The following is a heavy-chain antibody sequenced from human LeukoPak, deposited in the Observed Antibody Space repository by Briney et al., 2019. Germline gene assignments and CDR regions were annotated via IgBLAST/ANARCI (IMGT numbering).Heavy chain of an antibody. CDR3: AKSLGDYRSAGGPFDP. V-gene: IGHV3-23*01. J-gene: IGHJ5*02. D-gene: IGHD4-17*01. Sequence: GGSLRLSCAASGFTLSSYAMSWVRQAPGKGLEWVSAISGSGGSTYYADSVKGRFTISRDNSKNTLYLQMNSLRAEDTAVYYCAKSLGDYRSAGGPFDPWGQGTLVTVSS. CDR2: ISGSGGST. CDR1: GFTLSSYA.